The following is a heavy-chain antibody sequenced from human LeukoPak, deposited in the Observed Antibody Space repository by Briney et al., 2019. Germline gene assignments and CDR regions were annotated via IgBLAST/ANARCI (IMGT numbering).Heavy chain of an antibody. D-gene: IGHD3-10*01. V-gene: IGHV4-34*01. CDR3: AGGPLVRGSIRARFDP. CDR1: GGSFSGYY. Sequence: KASETLSLTCAVYGGSFSGYYWSWIRQPPGKGLEWIGEINHSGSTNYNPSLKSRVTISVDTSKNQFSLKLSSVTAADTAVYYCAGGPLVRGSIRARFDPWGQGTLSPSPQ. CDR2: INHSGST. J-gene: IGHJ5*02.